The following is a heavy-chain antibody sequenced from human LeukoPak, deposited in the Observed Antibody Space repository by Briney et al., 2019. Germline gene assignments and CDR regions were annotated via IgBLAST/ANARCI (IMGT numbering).Heavy chain of an antibody. D-gene: IGHD6-25*01. CDR2: ISYDGSNK. V-gene: IGHV3-30*03. J-gene: IGHJ3*02. CDR3: ARSLVEWGSSDRGAFDI. CDR1: GFTFSSYG. Sequence: GGSLRLSCAASGFTFSSYGMHWVRQAPGKGLEWVAVISYDGSNKYYADSVKGRFTISRGNSKNTLYLRMNSLRAEDTAVYYCARSLVEWGSSDRGAFDIWGQGTMVTVSS.